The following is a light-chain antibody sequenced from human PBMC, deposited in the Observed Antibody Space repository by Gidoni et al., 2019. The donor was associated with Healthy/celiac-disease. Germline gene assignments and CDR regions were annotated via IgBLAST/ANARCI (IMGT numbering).Light chain of an antibody. V-gene: IGKV1-39*01. CDR3: QQSYNLRFT. J-gene: IGKJ3*01. CDR2: AAS. Sequence: DIQVTQSPSSLSASVGDRVTITCRASQSISNYLNGYQQKPGKAPKLLIYAASSLQGGVPSRFSGSGSGTDFTLTISSLQPEDFATYYCQQSYNLRFTFGPGTKVDIK. CDR1: QSISNY.